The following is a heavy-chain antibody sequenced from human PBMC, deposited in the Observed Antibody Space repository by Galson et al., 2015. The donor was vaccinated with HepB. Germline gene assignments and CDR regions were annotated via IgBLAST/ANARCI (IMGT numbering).Heavy chain of an antibody. CDR3: ARECRDYVWGSYRLKGDAFDI. CDR2: IHNSGNT. V-gene: IGHV4-61*02. J-gene: IGHJ3*02. D-gene: IGHD3-16*02. Sequence: TLSLTCTVSGGSIISANYYWSWIRQPAGKGLEWIGRIHNSGNTKYNPSLKSRVTMSVDTSKNQFSLKLSSVTAADTAVYYCARECRDYVWGSYRLKGDAFDIWGQGTTVIVSS. CDR1: GGSIISANYY.